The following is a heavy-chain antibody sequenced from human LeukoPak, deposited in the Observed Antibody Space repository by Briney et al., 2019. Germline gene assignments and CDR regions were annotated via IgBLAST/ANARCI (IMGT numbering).Heavy chain of an antibody. CDR2: ISSSGSTI. D-gene: IGHD6-13*01. Sequence: SGGSLRLSCAASGFTFSDYYMSWIRQAPGKGLEWVSYISSSGSTIYYADSVKGRFTISRDNAKNSLYLQMNSLRAEDTAVYYCARVSIAAAAQPLYWYFDLWGRGTLVTVSS. CDR1: GFTFSDYY. J-gene: IGHJ2*01. CDR3: ARVSIAAAAQPLYWYFDL. V-gene: IGHV3-11*01.